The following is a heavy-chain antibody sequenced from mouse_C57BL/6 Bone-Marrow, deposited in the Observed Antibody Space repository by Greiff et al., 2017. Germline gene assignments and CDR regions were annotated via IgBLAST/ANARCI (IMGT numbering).Heavy chain of an antibody. V-gene: IGHV1-85*01. Sequence: QVQLQQSGPELVKPGASVKLSCKASGYTFTSYDINWVKQRPGQGLEWIGWIYPRDGSTKYNEKFKGKATLTVDTSSSTAYMELHSLTSEDSAVYFCARLEFDGSSGDWYFDVRGTGTTVTGSS. D-gene: IGHD1-1*01. CDR3: ARLEFDGSSGDWYFDV. CDR2: IYPRDGST. CDR1: GYTFTSYD. J-gene: IGHJ1*03.